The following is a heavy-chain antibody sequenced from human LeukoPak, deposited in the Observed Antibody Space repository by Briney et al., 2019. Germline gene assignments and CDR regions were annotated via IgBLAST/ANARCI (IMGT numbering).Heavy chain of an antibody. Sequence: GGSLRLSCAASGFTFGSYTMNWVRQAPGEGLEWVSSISSTSSYMYYADSVKGRFTISRDNAKNSLYLQMNSLRAEDTAFYYCARDTRVTVVIPFDYWGQGTLVTVSS. J-gene: IGHJ4*02. CDR3: ARDTRVTVVIPFDY. D-gene: IGHD4-23*01. V-gene: IGHV3-21*01. CDR1: GFTFGSYT. CDR2: ISSTSSYM.